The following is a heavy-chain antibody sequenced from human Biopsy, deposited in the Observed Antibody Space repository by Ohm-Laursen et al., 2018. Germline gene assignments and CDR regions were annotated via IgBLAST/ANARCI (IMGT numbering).Heavy chain of an antibody. Sequence: SETLSLTCLVYGGSFSGYYWSWIRQPPGKGLEWIGEINHSGSTNYNPSLKSRVTISVDTSKNQFSLKLSSVTAADTAVYYCARGRLRAVARFDYWGQGTLVTVSS. CDR3: ARGRLRAVARFDY. J-gene: IGHJ4*02. V-gene: IGHV4-34*01. D-gene: IGHD6-19*01. CDR2: INHSGST. CDR1: GGSFSGYY.